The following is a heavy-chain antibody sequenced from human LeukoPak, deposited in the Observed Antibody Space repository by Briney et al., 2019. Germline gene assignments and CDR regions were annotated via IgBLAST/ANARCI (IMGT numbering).Heavy chain of an antibody. J-gene: IGHJ4*02. CDR3: ASDVLRYDFWSGYSSYYFDY. CDR1: GYSISSGYY. D-gene: IGHD3-3*01. CDR2: IYHSGST. Sequence: KPSETLSLTCAVSGYSISSGYYWAWIRQPPGKGLEWIGSIYHSGSTYYNPSLKSRVTISVDTSKNQFSLKLSSVTAADTAVYYCASDVLRYDFWSGYSSYYFDYWGQGTLVTVSS. V-gene: IGHV4-38-2*01.